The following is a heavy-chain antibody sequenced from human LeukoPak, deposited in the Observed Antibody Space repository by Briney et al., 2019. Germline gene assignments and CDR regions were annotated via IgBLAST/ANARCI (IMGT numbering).Heavy chain of an antibody. CDR3: ARDPSGSYRYFDY. CDR1: GFTVSSNH. D-gene: IGHD1-26*01. Sequence: GGSLRLSCAASGFTVSSNHMSWVRQAPGKGLEWVSVIYSGDNTYYADSVKGRFTISRDNSKNMLYLQMSSLRAEDTAVYYCARDPSGSYRYFDYWGQGTLVTVSS. CDR2: IYSGDNT. V-gene: IGHV3-53*01. J-gene: IGHJ4*02.